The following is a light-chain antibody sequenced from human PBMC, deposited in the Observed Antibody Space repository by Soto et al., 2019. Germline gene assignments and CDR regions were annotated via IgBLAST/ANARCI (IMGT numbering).Light chain of an antibody. V-gene: IGLV2-14*01. Sequence: TQPAFVSESPAQSTTTSCTGTSGDIGSYNRVSWHLQHPDKALNLTIYEVTDRPSGVSNRFAGSNSCNTSSLTITGLRHEPEPYSSFCTYNAGRTYLFGGGTK. J-gene: IGLJ2*01. CDR2: EVT. CDR1: SGDIGSYNR. CDR3: CTYNAGRTYL.